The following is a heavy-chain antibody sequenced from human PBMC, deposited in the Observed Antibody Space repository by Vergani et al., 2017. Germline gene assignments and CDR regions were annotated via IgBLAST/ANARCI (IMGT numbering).Heavy chain of an antibody. Sequence: QVQLQQWGAGLLKPSETLSLTCAVYGGSFSGYYWSWIRQPPGKGLEWIGEINHSGSTNYNPSLKSRVTISVDTSKNQFSLKLSSVTAADTAVYYCARGRPXCSSTSCQGGPVDYWGQGTLVTVSS. D-gene: IGHD2-2*01. J-gene: IGHJ4*02. CDR1: GGSFSGYY. CDR2: INHSGST. V-gene: IGHV4-34*01. CDR3: ARGRPXCSSTSCQGGPVDY.